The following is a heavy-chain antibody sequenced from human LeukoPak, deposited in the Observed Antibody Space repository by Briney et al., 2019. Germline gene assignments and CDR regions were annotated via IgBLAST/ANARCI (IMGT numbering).Heavy chain of an antibody. CDR1: GGSISSGSYY. CDR2: IYTSGST. V-gene: IGHV4-61*02. Sequence: PSETLSLTCTVSGGSISSGSYYWSWIRQPAGKGLEWIGRIYTSGSTNYNPSLKSRVTISVDTSKNQFSLKLSSVTAADTAVYYCARAVDLVGLDLYYFDYWGQGTLVTVSS. J-gene: IGHJ4*02. D-gene: IGHD2-15*01. CDR3: ARAVDLVGLDLYYFDY.